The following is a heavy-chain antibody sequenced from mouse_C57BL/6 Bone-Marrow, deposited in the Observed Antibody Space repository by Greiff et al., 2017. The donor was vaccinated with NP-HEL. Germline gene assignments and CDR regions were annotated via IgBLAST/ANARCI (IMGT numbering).Heavy chain of an antibody. V-gene: IGHV14-4*01. Sequence: EVKLVESGAELVRPGASVKLSCTASGFNIKDDYMHWVKQRPEQGLEWIGWIDPENGDTEYASKFQGKATITADTSSNTAYLQRSSLTSEDTAVYYCTTSGPDAYWGQGTLVTVSA. CDR3: TTSGPDAY. CDR1: GFNIKDDY. J-gene: IGHJ3*01. CDR2: IDPENGDT. D-gene: IGHD3-1*01.